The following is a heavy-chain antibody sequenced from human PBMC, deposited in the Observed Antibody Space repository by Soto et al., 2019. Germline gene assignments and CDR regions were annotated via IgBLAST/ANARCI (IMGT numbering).Heavy chain of an antibody. Sequence: QVQLVQSGAEVKKPGASVKVSCKASGYTFTSYAMHWVRQAPGQRLEWMGWINAGNGNTKYSQKFQGRVTITRDTSASTADMELSSLRSEDTAVYYCASSLWFGEKNGMDVWGQGTTVTVSS. CDR2: INAGNGNT. V-gene: IGHV1-3*01. CDR1: GYTFTSYA. D-gene: IGHD3-10*01. CDR3: ASSLWFGEKNGMDV. J-gene: IGHJ6*02.